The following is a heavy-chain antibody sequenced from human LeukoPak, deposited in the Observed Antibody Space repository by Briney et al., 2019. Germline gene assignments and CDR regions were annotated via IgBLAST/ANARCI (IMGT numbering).Heavy chain of an antibody. V-gene: IGHV4-61*02. CDR2: IYTSGST. CDR3: ARGPGANYYYYYMDV. Sequence: SETLSLTCTVSGGSISSGSYYWSWIRQPAGKGLEWIGRIYTSGSTNYNPSLKSRVTISVDTSKNQFSLKLSSVNAADTAVYYCARGPGANYYYYYMDVWGKGTTVTISS. D-gene: IGHD3-10*01. J-gene: IGHJ6*03. CDR1: GGSISSGSYY.